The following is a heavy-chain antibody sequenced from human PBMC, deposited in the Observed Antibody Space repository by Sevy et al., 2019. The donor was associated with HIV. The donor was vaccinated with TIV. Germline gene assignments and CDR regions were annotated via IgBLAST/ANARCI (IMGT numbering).Heavy chain of an antibody. V-gene: IGHV3-15*01. D-gene: IGHD5-18*01. CDR1: GFTFSNAW. J-gene: IGHJ3*02. Sequence: GGSLRLSCAASGFTFSNAWMSWVRQAPGKGLEWVGRIKSKTDGGKTDYAAPVKGRFTISRDDSKHTLYLQMNSVKTEDTSVYYCTTGNVDTAMRVDAFDIWGQGTMVTVSS. CDR2: IKSKTDGGKT. CDR3: TTGNVDTAMRVDAFDI.